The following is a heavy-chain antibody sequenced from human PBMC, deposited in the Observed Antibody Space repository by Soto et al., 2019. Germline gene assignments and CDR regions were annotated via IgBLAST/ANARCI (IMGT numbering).Heavy chain of an antibody. CDR2: IFYSGNT. Sequence: SETLSLTCTVSGGSISSDDHFWTWIRQHPGKGLEWIGYIFYSGNTYYHPSLASRVTISVDTSNNQFSLKLTSVTAADTAVYSCASLRGSGTNYFFDPWGPGALVTVSS. V-gene: IGHV4-31*03. D-gene: IGHD3-10*01. CDR1: GGSISSDDHF. CDR3: ASLRGSGTNYFFDP. J-gene: IGHJ5*02.